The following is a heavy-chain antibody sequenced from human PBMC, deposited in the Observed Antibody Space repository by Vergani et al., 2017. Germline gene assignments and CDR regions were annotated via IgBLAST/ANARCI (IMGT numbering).Heavy chain of an antibody. J-gene: IGHJ6*02. CDR2: IIPILGIA. V-gene: IGHV1-69*08. CDR1: GGTFSSYT. CDR3: ARDQSITMVRGVVYGMDV. D-gene: IGHD3-10*01. Sequence: QVQLVQSGAEVKKPGSSVKVSCKASGGTFSSYTISWVRQAPGQGLEWMGRIIPILGIANYAQKFQGRVTITADKSTSTAYMELSSLRSEDKAVYYCARDQSITMVRGVVYGMDVWGQGTTVTVSS.